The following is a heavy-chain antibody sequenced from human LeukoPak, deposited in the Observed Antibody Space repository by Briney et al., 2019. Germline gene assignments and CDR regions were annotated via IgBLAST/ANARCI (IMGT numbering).Heavy chain of an antibody. Sequence: ASVKVSCKASGYTFTGYYMHWVRQAPGQGLEWMGWINPNSGGTNYAQKFQGRVTMTRDTSISTAYMELSRLRSDDTAVYYCARTIPYYYDSSGYKEGNWFDPWGQGTLVTVSS. V-gene: IGHV1-2*02. D-gene: IGHD3-22*01. CDR3: ARTIPYYYDSSGYKEGNWFDP. J-gene: IGHJ5*02. CDR1: GYTFTGYY. CDR2: INPNSGGT.